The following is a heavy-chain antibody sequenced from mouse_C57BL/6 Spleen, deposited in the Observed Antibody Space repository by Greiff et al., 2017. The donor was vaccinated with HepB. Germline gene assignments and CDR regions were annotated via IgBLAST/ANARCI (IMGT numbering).Heavy chain of an antibody. CDR1: GFNIKDDY. CDR3: TPSYPFAY. D-gene: IGHD2-10*01. Sequence: EVQLQQSGAELVRPGASVKLSCTASGFNIKDDYMHWVKQRPEQGLEWIGWIDPENGDTEYASKFQGKATITADTSSNTAYLQLSSLTSEDTAVYYCTPSYPFAYWGQGTLVTVSA. CDR2: IDPENGDT. V-gene: IGHV14-4*01. J-gene: IGHJ3*01.